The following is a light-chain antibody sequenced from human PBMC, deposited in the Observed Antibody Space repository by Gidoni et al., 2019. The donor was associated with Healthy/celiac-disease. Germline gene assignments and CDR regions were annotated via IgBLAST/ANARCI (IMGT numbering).Light chain of an antibody. CDR2: AAS. J-gene: IGKJ3*01. CDR3: QQYYSYPPFT. Sequence: AIRMTQSPSSLSASTGDRVTITCRASQGISSYLAWYQQKPGKAPKLLIYAASTLQSGVPSRFSGSGSGTDFTLTISCLQSEDFATYCCQQYYSYPPFTFXPXTKVDIK. V-gene: IGKV1-8*01. CDR1: QGISSY.